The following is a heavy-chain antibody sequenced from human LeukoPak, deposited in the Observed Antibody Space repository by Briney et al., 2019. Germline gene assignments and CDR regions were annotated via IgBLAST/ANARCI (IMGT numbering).Heavy chain of an antibody. CDR2: ISSSSNYI. Sequence: PGRSLRLSCAASGFTFSSYGMHWVRQAPGKGLEWVSSISSSSNYIYYADSVKGRFTISRDNAKNSVYLQMNSLRAEDAAVYYCARDWGLPYGMDVWGQGTTVTVSS. CDR1: GFTFSSYG. J-gene: IGHJ6*02. CDR3: ARDWGLPYGMDV. V-gene: IGHV3-21*01. D-gene: IGHD2-21*01.